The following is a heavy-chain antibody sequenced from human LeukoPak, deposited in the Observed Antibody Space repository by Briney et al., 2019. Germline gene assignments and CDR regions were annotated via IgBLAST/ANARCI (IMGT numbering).Heavy chain of an antibody. CDR3: ARAPYGSGYFDY. Sequence: PGGSLRLSCAGSGFTFSHYYIDWVRQAPGKGLEWVARIRNKANSYSIEYAASVKGRFTISRDDSKNSVYLQMNSLRAEDTAVYYCARAPYGSGYFDYWGQGTLVTVSS. CDR2: IRNKANSYSI. J-gene: IGHJ4*02. CDR1: GFTFSHYY. V-gene: IGHV3-72*01. D-gene: IGHD3-10*01.